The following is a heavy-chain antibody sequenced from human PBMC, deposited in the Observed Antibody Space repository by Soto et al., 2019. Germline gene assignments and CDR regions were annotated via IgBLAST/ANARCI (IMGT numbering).Heavy chain of an antibody. CDR3: AQTTPAIYWFDP. J-gene: IGHJ5*02. V-gene: IGHV3-23*01. D-gene: IGHD1-1*01. CDR1: GFSFSSYA. CDR2: ISAGGCNT. Sequence: EVQLLESGGGLVQPGGSLRLSCAASGFSFSSYAMSCVRQAPVKGVEWVSAISAGGCNTYYRDSVKGRFTISRDNSKNKLYLQMNSLRAEDTAVYFCAQTTPAIYWFDPWGQGTLVTVSS.